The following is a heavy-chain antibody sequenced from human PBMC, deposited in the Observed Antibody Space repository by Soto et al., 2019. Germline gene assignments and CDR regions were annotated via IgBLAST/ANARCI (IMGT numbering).Heavy chain of an antibody. D-gene: IGHD6-13*01. V-gene: IGHV1-69*01. J-gene: IGHJ6*02. CDR3: ARDSSSWYGPSGGVGMDV. CDR1: GGTFSSYA. CDR2: IIPIFGTA. Sequence: QVQLVQSGAEVKKPGSSVKVSCKASGGTFSSYAISWVRQAPGQGLEWMGGIIPIFGTANYAQKLQGRVTITADESKSTASMELSSLRAEDTAVYYCARDSSSWYGPSGGVGMDVWGQGTTVTVSS.